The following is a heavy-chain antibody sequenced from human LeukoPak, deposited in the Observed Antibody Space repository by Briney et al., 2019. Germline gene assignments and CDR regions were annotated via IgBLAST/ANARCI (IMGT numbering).Heavy chain of an antibody. J-gene: IGHJ4*02. CDR1: GGSITTDY. Sequence: SETLSLTCTVSGGSITTDYWSWIRQPPGKGLEWIGYISDTGNTIYTSRESRVSISVDTSKNQFSLKLSSVTAADTAVYYCARHTIRGVVFDYWGRGTRVTVSS. CDR2: ISDTGNT. CDR3: ARHTIRGVVFDY. D-gene: IGHD3-10*01. V-gene: IGHV4-59*08.